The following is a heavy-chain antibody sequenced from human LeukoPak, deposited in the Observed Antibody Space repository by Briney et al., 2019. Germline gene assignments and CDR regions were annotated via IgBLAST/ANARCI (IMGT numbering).Heavy chain of an antibody. CDR2: IYTSGST. D-gene: IGHD2-21*02. CDR3: ARVNVVVTTNWFDP. CDR1: GGSISSYY. V-gene: IGHV4-4*09. J-gene: IGHJ5*02. Sequence: KTSETLSLTCTVSGGSISSYYWSWIRQPTGKGLEWIGYIYTSGSTNYNPSLKSRVTISVDTSKNQFSLKLSSVTAADSAVYYCARVNVVVTTNWFDPWGQGTLVTVSS.